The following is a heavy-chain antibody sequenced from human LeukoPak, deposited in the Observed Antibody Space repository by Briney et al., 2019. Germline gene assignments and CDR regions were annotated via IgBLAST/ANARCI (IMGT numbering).Heavy chain of an antibody. V-gene: IGHV4-4*07. Sequence: SETLSLTCTVSGGSISSYYWSWIRQPGGKGLEWIGRIYTSGSTNYNPSLKSRVTMSVDTSKNQFSLKLSSVTAADTAVYYCARDGTSGSYSDWFDPWGQGTLVTVSS. CDR3: ARDGTSGSYSDWFDP. CDR1: GGSISSYY. J-gene: IGHJ5*02. D-gene: IGHD1-26*01. CDR2: IYTSGST.